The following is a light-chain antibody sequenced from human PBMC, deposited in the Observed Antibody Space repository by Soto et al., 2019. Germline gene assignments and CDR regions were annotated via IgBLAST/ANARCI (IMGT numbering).Light chain of an antibody. CDR2: GAS. CDR3: QQYGSSPT. Sequence: EIVLTRSPGTLSLSPGERATLSCRASQSVSNNYLAWYQQKPGQAPRRLIYGASSWATGIPDRFSGSGSGTDFTLTISRLEPEDFAVYYCQQYGSSPTFGEGTRLEIK. J-gene: IGKJ5*01. CDR1: QSVSNNY. V-gene: IGKV3-20*01.